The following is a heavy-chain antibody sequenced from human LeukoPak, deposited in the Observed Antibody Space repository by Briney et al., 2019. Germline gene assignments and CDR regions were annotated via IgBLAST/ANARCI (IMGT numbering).Heavy chain of an antibody. Sequence: PGGSLRLSCAASGFTFSSYWMNWVRQAPGKGLVWVSRINSDGSSTSYADSVKGRFTISRDNAKNTLYLQMNSLRAEDTAVYYCARDASGSYYPHFDYWGQGTLVTVSS. J-gene: IGHJ4*02. D-gene: IGHD1-26*01. CDR3: ARDASGSYYPHFDY. CDR1: GFTFSSYW. V-gene: IGHV3-74*01. CDR2: INSDGSST.